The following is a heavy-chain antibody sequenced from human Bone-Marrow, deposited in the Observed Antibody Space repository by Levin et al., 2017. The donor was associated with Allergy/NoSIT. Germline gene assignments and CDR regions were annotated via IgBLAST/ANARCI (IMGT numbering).Heavy chain of an antibody. CDR3: ARTRDLRNGMDV. J-gene: IGHJ6*02. CDR1: RFTSSMYW. CDR2: INSDGSST. V-gene: IGHV3-74*01. D-gene: IGHD3-3*01. Sequence: GESLKISCAAYRFTSSMYWMHWVRQAPGKGLVWVSRINSDGSSTGYADSVKGRFTISRDNAKNTLYLQMNSLRAEDTAVYYCARTRDLRNGMDVWGPGTTVTVSS.